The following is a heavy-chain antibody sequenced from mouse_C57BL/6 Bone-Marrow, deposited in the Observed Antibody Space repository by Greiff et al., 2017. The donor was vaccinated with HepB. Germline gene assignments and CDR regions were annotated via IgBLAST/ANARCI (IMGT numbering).Heavy chain of an antibody. J-gene: IGHJ1*03. Sequence: QVQLQQPGAELVRPGSSVKLSCKASGYTFTSYWMDWVKQRPGQGLEWIGNIYPSDSETHYNHKFKDTATLTVDKSSSTAYMQLSSLTSEDSAVYYCARWGYDGSSYGYFEVWGTGTTGTVSS. D-gene: IGHD1-1*01. V-gene: IGHV1-61*01. CDR3: ARWGYDGSSYGYFEV. CDR2: IYPSDSET. CDR1: GYTFTSYW.